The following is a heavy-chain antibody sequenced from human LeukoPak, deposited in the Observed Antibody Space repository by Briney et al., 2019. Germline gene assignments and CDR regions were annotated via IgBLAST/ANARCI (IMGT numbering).Heavy chain of an antibody. CDR2: IDPDDGET. CDR1: GYTLTELS. J-gene: IGHJ4*02. CDR3: AAVSGSYTLLDC. V-gene: IGHV1-24*01. D-gene: IGHD1-26*01. Sequence: ASVKVSCKVSGYTLTELSMHWVRQASGKGLEWMGGIDPDDGETIYAPKFQGRVTMTEDTSTDTAYLELSGLRSDDTAVYYCAAVSGSYTLLDCWDQGTPVTVSS.